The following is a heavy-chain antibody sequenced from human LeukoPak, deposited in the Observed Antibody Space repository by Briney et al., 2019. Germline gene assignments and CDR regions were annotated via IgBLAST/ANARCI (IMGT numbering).Heavy chain of an antibody. Sequence: PGGSLRLSCAASGLTLSAHDMHWVRQVSGKGLEWVSTIGTAGDAYYAGSVKGRFTVSRENADNSLYLHMNSLTVGDMAVYYCGRGNAAKYYGMDVWGQGTAVIASS. CDR2: IGTAGDA. J-gene: IGHJ6*02. V-gene: IGHV3-13*01. CDR3: GRGNAAKYYGMDV. CDR1: GLTLSAHD. D-gene: IGHD6-25*01.